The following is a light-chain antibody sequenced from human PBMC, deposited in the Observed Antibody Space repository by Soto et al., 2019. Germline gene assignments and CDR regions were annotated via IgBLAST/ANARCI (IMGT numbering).Light chain of an antibody. CDR2: EVS. J-gene: IGLJ3*02. CDR1: SSDVGGYNY. Sequence: QSVLTQPPSASGSPGQSVTISCTGTSSDVGGYNYVSWYQQYPGKAPKLMIYEVSTRPSGVPDRFSGSKSGKKASLTVSGLQPEDEADYYCPSYAGSNIWVFGGGTKLTVL. V-gene: IGLV2-8*01. CDR3: PSYAGSNIWV.